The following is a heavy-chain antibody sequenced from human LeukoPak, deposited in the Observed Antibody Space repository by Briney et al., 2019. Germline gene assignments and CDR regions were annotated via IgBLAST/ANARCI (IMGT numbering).Heavy chain of an antibody. D-gene: IGHD6-6*01. CDR2: INHSGNT. J-gene: IGHJ6*03. V-gene: IGHV4-34*01. Sequence: SETLSLTCAVYGGSFSGYYWSWIRQPPGKGLEWIGEINHSGNTNYDPSLKSRVTISVDTSNNQFSLKLGSVTAADTAVYYCARGPAAARPHYYYYYMDVWGKGTTVTVSS. CDR3: ARGPAAARPHYYYYYMDV. CDR1: GGSFSGYY.